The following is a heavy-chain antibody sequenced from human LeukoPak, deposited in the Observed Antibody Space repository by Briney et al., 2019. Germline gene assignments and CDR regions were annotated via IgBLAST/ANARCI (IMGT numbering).Heavy chain of an antibody. D-gene: IGHD3-3*01. CDR2: FDPENAEI. CDR1: GHTLREFP. V-gene: IGHV1-24*01. CDR3: ATRGSDFWSGFDY. Sequence: AASVTVSCTLSGHTLREFPSQWVRQAGGKGLEWMAGFDPENAEIVYAQKFQGRVTMTEDTSTNTAYMELTSLTSDDTALYYCATRGSDFWSGFDYWGQGTQVTVSS. J-gene: IGHJ4*02.